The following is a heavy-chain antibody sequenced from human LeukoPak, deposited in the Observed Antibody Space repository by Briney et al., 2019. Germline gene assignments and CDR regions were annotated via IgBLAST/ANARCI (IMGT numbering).Heavy chain of an antibody. J-gene: IGHJ3*02. V-gene: IGHV3-53*01. CDR2: LHSGGST. CDR1: GLSVSANY. D-gene: IGHD6-13*01. CDR3: AREEEQQLSSAFDI. Sequence: QPGGSLRLSCVASGLSVSANYMTWVRQAPGKGLEWVSVLHSGGSTYYADSVKGRFTISRDNSKNTLYLQMNSLRVEDTAVYYCAREEEQQLSSAFDIWGQGTMVTVSS.